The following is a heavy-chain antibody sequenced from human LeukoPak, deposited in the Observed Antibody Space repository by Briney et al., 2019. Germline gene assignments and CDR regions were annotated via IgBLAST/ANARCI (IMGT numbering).Heavy chain of an antibody. CDR1: GFPFSSHG. Sequence: PGGSLRLSCAGSGFPFSSHGMNWVRQAPGKGLEWVSVIYSGGSTYYAASVKGRFTISRDNAKNTLYLQMNSLRAEDTAVYYCALADSSSWPYYYYMDVWGKGTTVTVSS. J-gene: IGHJ6*03. D-gene: IGHD6-13*01. CDR3: ALADSSSWPYYYYMDV. CDR2: IYSGGST. V-gene: IGHV3-66*01.